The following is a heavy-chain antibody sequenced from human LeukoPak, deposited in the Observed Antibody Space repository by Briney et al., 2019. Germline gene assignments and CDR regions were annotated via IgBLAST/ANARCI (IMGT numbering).Heavy chain of an antibody. CDR3: ARDKAPYNWNYGNDYYHYMDV. Sequence: ASVKVSCKASGGTFSSYAISWVRQAPGQGLEWMGGIIPIFGTANYAQKFQGRVTITTDESTSTAYMELSSLRSEDTAVYYCARDKAPYNWNYGNDYYHYMDVWGKGTTVTVSS. V-gene: IGHV1-69*05. CDR1: GGTFSSYA. J-gene: IGHJ6*03. D-gene: IGHD1-7*01. CDR2: IIPIFGTA.